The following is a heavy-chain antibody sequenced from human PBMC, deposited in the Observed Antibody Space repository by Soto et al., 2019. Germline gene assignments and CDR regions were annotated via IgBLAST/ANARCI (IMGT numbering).Heavy chain of an antibody. J-gene: IGHJ5*02. V-gene: IGHV1-69*13. CDR3: ARDLYYYDXSXHWSFDP. CDR1: GGTFSSYA. D-gene: IGHD3-22*01. Sequence: ASVKVSCKASGGTFSSYAISWVRQAPGQGLEWMGGIIPIFGTANYAQKFQGRVTITADESTSTAYMELSSLRSEDTAVYYCARDLYYYDXSXHWSFDPWGQGTLVTVSS. CDR2: IIPIFGTA.